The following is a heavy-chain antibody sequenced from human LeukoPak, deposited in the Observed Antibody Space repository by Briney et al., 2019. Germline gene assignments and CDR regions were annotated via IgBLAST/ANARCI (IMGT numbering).Heavy chain of an antibody. CDR2: IIPIFGTA. CDR3: ARDFWSGYYSGGYYFDY. J-gene: IGHJ4*02. CDR1: GGTFSSYA. D-gene: IGHD3-3*01. Sequence: ASVKVSCKASGGTFSSYAISWVRQAPGQGLEWMGGIIPIFGTANYAQKFQGRVTITADKSTSTAYMELSRLRSDDTAVYYCARDFWSGYYSGGYYFDYWGQGTLVTVSS. V-gene: IGHV1-69*06.